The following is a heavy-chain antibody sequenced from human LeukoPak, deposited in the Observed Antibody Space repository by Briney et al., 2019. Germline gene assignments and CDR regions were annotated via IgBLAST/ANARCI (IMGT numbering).Heavy chain of an antibody. V-gene: IGHV4-39*01. CDR3: ARWYTSGWRYFDY. J-gene: IGHJ4*02. D-gene: IGHD6-19*01. Sequence: SETLSLTCTVSGGSISSSSFYWDWIRQPPGKGLEWIGSISYSGSTYYNPSLKSRLTISLDTSKNHFSLKLSSVTAADTAVYYCARWYTSGWRYFDYWGQGTLVTVSS. CDR1: GGSISSSSFY. CDR2: ISYSGST.